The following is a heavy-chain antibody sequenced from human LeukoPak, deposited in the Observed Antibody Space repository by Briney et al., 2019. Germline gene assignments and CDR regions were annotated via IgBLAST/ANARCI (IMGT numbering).Heavy chain of an antibody. CDR1: GGSISSHY. CDR2: IYYSGST. D-gene: IGHD3-22*01. Sequence: PSETLSLTCTVSGGSISSHYWSWIRQPPGKGLEWIGYIYYSGSTNYNPSLKSRVTISVDTSKNQFSLKLSSVTAADTAVYYCAREDWYYDSSGYSFFDYWGQGTLVTVSS. CDR3: AREDWYYDSSGYSFFDY. J-gene: IGHJ4*02. V-gene: IGHV4-59*11.